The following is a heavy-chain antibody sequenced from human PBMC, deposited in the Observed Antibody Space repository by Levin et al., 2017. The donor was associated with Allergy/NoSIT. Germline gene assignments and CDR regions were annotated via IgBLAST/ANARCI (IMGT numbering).Heavy chain of an antibody. D-gene: IGHD3-22*01. CDR1: GGSISTYS. CDR2: IATSGSI. V-gene: IGHV4-4*07. CDR3: ARDDKDYYYSRGYSSGRGAFDF. J-gene: IGHJ3*01. Sequence: SETLSLTCTVSGGSISTYSWSWVRQPAGRGLEFIGRIATSGSISYNSSLRSRVTMSLDTSKNQFSLKLSSVTAADTAIYYCARDDKDYYYSRGYSSGRGAFDFWGQGTMVTVSS.